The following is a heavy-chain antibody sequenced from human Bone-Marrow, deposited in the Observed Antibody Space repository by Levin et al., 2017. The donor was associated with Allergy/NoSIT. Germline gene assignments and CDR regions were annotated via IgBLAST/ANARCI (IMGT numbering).Heavy chain of an antibody. Sequence: GGSLRLSCAGSGFTFNTAWIGWARQAPGKGLEWVGRSKGKNDGGTTHYAAPVKGRFTISREDSKNMVFLQMSSLKTEDTALYYCTVQGTTGAADDAFDIWGQGTMVTVSS. D-gene: IGHD7-27*01. J-gene: IGHJ3*02. CDR3: TVQGTTGAADDAFDI. CDR1: GFTFNTAW. CDR2: SKGKNDGGTT. V-gene: IGHV3-15*01.